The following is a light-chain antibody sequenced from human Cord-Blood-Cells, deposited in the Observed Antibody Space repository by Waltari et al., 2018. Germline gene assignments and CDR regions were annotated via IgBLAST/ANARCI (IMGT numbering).Light chain of an antibody. J-gene: IGLJ2*01. CDR2: DVS. Sequence: QSALTQPRSVSGSPGPSLPTSCTGTSSDVGVYNHLSWYQQHPGKAPKLMSYDVSKRPSGVPDRFSGSKSGNTASLTISGLQAEDEADYYCCSYAGSYTFVVFGGGTKLTVL. CDR1: SSDVGVYNH. V-gene: IGLV2-11*01. CDR3: CSYAGSYTFVV.